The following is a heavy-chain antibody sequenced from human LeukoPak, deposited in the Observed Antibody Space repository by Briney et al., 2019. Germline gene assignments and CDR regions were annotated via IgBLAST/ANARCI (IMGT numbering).Heavy chain of an antibody. CDR1: GFTFSGYD. CDR3: ARGLVEWQQWMYGMDV. D-gene: IGHD1-26*01. Sequence: GRSLRLSCAASGFTFSGYDMHWVRQAPGKGLEWVALIWYDGSNKYYADSVKGRFTISRDNSKNTLYLQMNSLRAEDTAVYYCARGLVEWQQWMYGMDVWGQGTTVTVSS. V-gene: IGHV3-33*01. J-gene: IGHJ6*02. CDR2: IWYDGSNK.